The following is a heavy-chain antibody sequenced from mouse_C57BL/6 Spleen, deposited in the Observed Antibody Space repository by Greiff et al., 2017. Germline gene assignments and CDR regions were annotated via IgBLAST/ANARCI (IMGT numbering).Heavy chain of an antibody. CDR1: GYTFTDYY. CDR3: ARWRDYDGAWFAY. V-gene: IGHV1-26*01. D-gene: IGHD2-4*01. Sequence: EVQLQQSGPELVKPGASVKISCKASGYTFTDYYMNWVKQSHGKSLEWIGDINPNNGGTSYNQKFKGKATLTVDKSSSTAYMELRSLTSEDSAVYYCARWRDYDGAWFAYWGQGTLVTVSA. J-gene: IGHJ3*01. CDR2: INPNNGGT.